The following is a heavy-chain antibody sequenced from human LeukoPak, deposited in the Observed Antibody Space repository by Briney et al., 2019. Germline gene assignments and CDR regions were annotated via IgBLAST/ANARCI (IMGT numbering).Heavy chain of an antibody. D-gene: IGHD4-17*01. CDR1: GFTFGDYA. CDR2: IRSKAYGGTT. CDR3: TRDAAHDYGDYNFDY. J-gene: IGHJ4*02. Sequence: PGRSLRPSCTASGFTFGDYAMSWVRQAPGKGLEWVGFIRSKAYGGTTEYAASVKGRFTISRDDSKSIAYLQMNSLKTEDTAVYYCTRDAAHDYGDYNFDYWGQGTLVTVSS. V-gene: IGHV3-49*04.